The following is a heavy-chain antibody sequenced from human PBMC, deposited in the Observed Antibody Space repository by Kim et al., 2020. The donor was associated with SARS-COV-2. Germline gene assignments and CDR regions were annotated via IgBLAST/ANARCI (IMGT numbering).Heavy chain of an antibody. J-gene: IGHJ4*02. Sequence: SETLSLTCTVSGGSISSSNWWSWVRQPPGQGLEWIGEIYHSGSTNYNPSLKSRVTISVDKSKNQFSLKLSSVTAADTAVYYCARDPRNLWFGEPYFDYWGQGTLVTVSS. CDR1: GGSISSSNW. CDR3: ARDPRNLWFGEPYFDY. V-gene: IGHV4-4*02. CDR2: IYHSGST. D-gene: IGHD3-10*01.